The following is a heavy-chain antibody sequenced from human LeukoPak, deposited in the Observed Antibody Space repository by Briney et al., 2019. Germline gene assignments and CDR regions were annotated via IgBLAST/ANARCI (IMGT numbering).Heavy chain of an antibody. CDR2: ISSSSSTI. V-gene: IGHV3-48*01. J-gene: IGHJ3*02. CDR3: ARDASSRTSHAFDI. D-gene: IGHD2-2*01. Sequence: QSGGSLRLSCAASGFTFSSYSMNWVRQAPGKGLEWVSYISSSSSTIYYADSVKGRFTISRDNAKNSLYLQMNSLRAEDTAVYYCARDASSRTSHAFDIWGQGTMVTVSS. CDR1: GFTFSSYS.